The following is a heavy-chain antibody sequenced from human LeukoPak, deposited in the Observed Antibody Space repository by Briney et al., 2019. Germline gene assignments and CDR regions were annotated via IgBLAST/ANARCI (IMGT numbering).Heavy chain of an antibody. CDR1: GFTFSSYS. J-gene: IGHJ5*02. D-gene: IGHD3-9*01. Sequence: PGGSLRLSCAASGFTFSSYSMNWVRQAPGKGLEWVSGISWNSGSIGYADSVKGRFTISRDNAKNSLYLQMNSLRAEDTALYYCAKAAYYDILTDNWFDPWGQGTLVTVSS. CDR3: AKAAYYDILTDNWFDP. V-gene: IGHV3-9*01. CDR2: ISWNSGSI.